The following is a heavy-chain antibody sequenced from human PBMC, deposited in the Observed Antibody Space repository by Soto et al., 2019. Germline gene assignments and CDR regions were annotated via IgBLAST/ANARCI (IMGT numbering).Heavy chain of an antibody. Sequence: QVQLVESGGGVVQPGRSLRLSCAASGFTFSNYGMHWVRQAPGKGLEWVAIIWYDGSNDYYVDSVKGRFTISRDNSKNTLSLQRNSLRAEYTAVYYWARDRWEFQLFYYGLDVWGQGTTVTVSS. J-gene: IGHJ6*02. D-gene: IGHD1-26*01. CDR1: GFTFSNYG. CDR3: ARDRWEFQLFYYGLDV. CDR2: IWYDGSND. V-gene: IGHV3-33*01.